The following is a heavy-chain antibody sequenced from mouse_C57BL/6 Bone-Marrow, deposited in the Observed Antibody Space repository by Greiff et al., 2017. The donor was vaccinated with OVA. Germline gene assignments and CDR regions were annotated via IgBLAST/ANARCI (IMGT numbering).Heavy chain of an antibody. J-gene: IGHJ2*01. CDR1: GYTFTSYW. CDR2: IDPSDSYT. CDR3: ARAFYYGSSPYYFDY. Sequence: QVQLQQSGAELVKPGASVKLSCKASGYTFTSYWMQWVKQRPGQGLEWIGEIDPSDSYTNYNQKFKGKATLTVETSSSTAYMQLSSLTSEDSAVYYCARAFYYGSSPYYFDYWGQGTTLTVSS. D-gene: IGHD1-1*01. V-gene: IGHV1-50*01.